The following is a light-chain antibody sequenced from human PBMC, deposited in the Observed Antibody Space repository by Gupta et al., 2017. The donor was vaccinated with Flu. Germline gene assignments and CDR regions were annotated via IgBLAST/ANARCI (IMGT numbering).Light chain of an antibody. V-gene: IGKV3-15*01. CDR3: QQYLTWPRT. CDR1: QSIINH. J-gene: IGKJ1*01. CDR2: GAI. Sequence: PATLSVSPGERATLSCRASQSIINHVAWYQQKPGQAPRLLIYGAIYRASGIPGRFSGSGSGAEVTLTISSLQSEDFAVYYCQQYLTWPRTFGQGTKVETK.